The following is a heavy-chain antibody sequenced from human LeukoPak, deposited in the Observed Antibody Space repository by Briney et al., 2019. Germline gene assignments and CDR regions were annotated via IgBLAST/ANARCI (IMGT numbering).Heavy chain of an antibody. D-gene: IGHD3-3*01. J-gene: IGHJ5*01. V-gene: IGHV3-7*01. CDR2: IKPDGSEQ. Sequence: GGSLRLSCAASGFTFSDYYMSWVRQAPGEGLDWVAAIKPDGSEQYYVDSVKGRFTISRDNAKNSLFLQMNSLRAEDTALYYCARGEKSGVAYTNWLDSWGQGTLVPVSS. CDR3: ARGEKSGVAYTNWLDS. CDR1: GFTFSDYY.